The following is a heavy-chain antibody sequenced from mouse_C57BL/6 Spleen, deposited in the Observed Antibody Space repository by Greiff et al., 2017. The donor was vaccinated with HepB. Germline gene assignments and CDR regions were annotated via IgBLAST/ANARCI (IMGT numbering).Heavy chain of an antibody. CDR1: GFTFSSYA. J-gene: IGHJ4*01. V-gene: IGHV5-9-1*02. CDR3: TREPLYDGYYGYAMDY. D-gene: IGHD2-3*01. Sequence: EVQVVESGEGLVKPGGSLKLSCAASGFTFSSYAMSWVRQTPEKRLEWVAYISSGGDYIYYADTVKGRFTISRDNARNTLYLQMSSLKSEDTAMYYCTREPLYDGYYGYAMDYWGQGTSVTVSS. CDR2: ISSGGDYI.